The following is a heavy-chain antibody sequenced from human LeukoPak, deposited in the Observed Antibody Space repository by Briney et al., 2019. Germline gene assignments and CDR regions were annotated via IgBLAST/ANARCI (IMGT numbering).Heavy chain of an antibody. Sequence: ASVKVSCKASGYTFTGYYMHWVRQAPGQGLEWMGWINPNSGGTNYAQKFQGRVTMTRDTSISTAYMELSSLRSEDTAVYYCATLRPDCSSTSCRTYYYYYYMDVWGKGTTVTVSS. CDR2: INPNSGGT. V-gene: IGHV1-2*02. D-gene: IGHD2-2*01. CDR1: GYTFTGYY. J-gene: IGHJ6*03. CDR3: ATLRPDCSSTSCRTYYYYYYMDV.